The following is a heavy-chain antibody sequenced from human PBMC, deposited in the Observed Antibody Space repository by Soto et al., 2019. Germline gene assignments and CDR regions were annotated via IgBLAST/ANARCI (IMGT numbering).Heavy chain of an antibody. CDR1: GYTFPTYA. D-gene: IGHD1-26*01. Sequence: ASVKVSCKASGYTFPTYALHWVRQAPGQRLAWMGWINAANGNTKYSQKCQGRVTITRDTSASTAYMELSSLRSEDTAVYYCARDGGSYYSYGMDVWGQGTTVTVSS. J-gene: IGHJ6*02. CDR3: ARDGGSYYSYGMDV. V-gene: IGHV1-3*01. CDR2: INAANGNT.